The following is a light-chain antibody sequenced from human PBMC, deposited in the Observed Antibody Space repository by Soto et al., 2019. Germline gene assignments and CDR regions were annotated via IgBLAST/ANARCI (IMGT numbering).Light chain of an antibody. J-gene: IGLJ3*02. CDR3: CSYAGSSLGV. V-gene: IGLV2-11*01. CDR2: DVS. CDR1: SSDVGGHNL. Sequence: QSALTQPRSVSGSPGQSVTISCTGTSSDVGGHNLVSWYQQHPGKAPKLVIYDVSKWPSGVPDRFFGFKSGNTASLTISGLQAEDEADYYCCSYAGSSLGVFGGGTKLTVL.